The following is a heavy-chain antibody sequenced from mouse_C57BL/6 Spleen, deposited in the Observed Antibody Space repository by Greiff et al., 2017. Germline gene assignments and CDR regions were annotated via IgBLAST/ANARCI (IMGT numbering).Heavy chain of an antibody. CDR2: IYPGDGDT. V-gene: IGHV1-82*01. J-gene: IGHJ2*01. D-gene: IGHD2-3*01. Sequence: VQLQQSGPELVKPGASVKISCKASGYAFSSSWMNWVKQRPGKGLEWIGRIYPGDGDTNYNGKFKGKATLTADKSSSTAYMQLSSLTSEDSAVYFCARDLDGYYFDYWGQGTTLTVSS. CDR1: GYAFSSSW. CDR3: ARDLDGYYFDY.